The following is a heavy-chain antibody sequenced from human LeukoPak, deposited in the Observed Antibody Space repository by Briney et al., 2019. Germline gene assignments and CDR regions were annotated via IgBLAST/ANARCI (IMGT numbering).Heavy chain of an antibody. CDR2: IIPIFGTA. J-gene: IGHJ3*02. Sequence: SVKVSCKASGGTFSSYAIIWVRQAPGQGLEWMGGIIPIFGTANYARKFQGRVTITTDESTSTAYMELSSLRSEDTAVYYCARDHAEDYGGNNRAFDIWGQGTMVTVSS. V-gene: IGHV1-69*05. D-gene: IGHD4-23*01. CDR3: ARDHAEDYGGNNRAFDI. CDR1: GGTFSSYA.